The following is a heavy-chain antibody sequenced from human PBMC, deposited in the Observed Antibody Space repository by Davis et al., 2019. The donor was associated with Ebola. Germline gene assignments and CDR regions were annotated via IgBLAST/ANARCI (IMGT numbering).Heavy chain of an antibody. CDR3: AREEGDYVSYYFDY. J-gene: IGHJ4*02. D-gene: IGHD4-17*01. CDR2: INPNSGGT. CDR1: GYTFIGYY. Sequence: ASVKVSCKASGYTFIGYYMHWVRQAPGQGLEWMGRINPNSGGTNYAQKFQGRVTMYRDTSISTAYMELSRLRSDDTAVYYCAREEGDYVSYYFDYWGQGTLVTVSS. V-gene: IGHV1-2*06.